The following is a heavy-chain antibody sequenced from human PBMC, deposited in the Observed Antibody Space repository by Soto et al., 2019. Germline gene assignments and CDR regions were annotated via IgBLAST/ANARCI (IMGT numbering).Heavy chain of an antibody. J-gene: IGHJ4*02. CDR1: GGSISSDS. D-gene: IGHD6-19*01. CDR3: ARRSRSSSGWYFLDY. Sequence: QVQLQESGPGLVKPSETLSLTCTVSGGSISSDSWSWIRQSPGKALAWIGYSYYNGVTKYNPSLRSRVTISVDTSQNQFSLMLTSVTAADTAVDYCARRSRSSSGWYFLDYWGQGTLVTVSS. CDR2: SYYNGVT. V-gene: IGHV4-59*01.